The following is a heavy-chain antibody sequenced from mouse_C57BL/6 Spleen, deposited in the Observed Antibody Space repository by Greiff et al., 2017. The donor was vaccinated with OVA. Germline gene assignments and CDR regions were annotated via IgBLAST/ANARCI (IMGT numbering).Heavy chain of an antibody. V-gene: IGHV1-81*01. CDR3: ARYDYDDGYHAMDY. D-gene: IGHD2-4*01. CDR1: GYTFTSYG. Sequence: VQLQQSGAELARPGASVKLSCKASGYTFTSYGISWVKQRTGQGLEWIGEIYPRSGNTYYNEKFKGKATLTADKSSSTAYMELRSLTSEDSAVYFCARYDYDDGYHAMDYWGQGTSVTVSS. J-gene: IGHJ4*01. CDR2: IYPRSGNT.